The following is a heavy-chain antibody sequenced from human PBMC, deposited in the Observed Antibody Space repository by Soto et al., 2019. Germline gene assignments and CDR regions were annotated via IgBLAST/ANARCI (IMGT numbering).Heavy chain of an antibody. V-gene: IGHV1-69*02. Sequence: SVKVSCKASGGTFSSYTISWVRQAPGQGLEWMGRIIPILGIANYAQKFQGRVTITADKSTSTAYMELSSLRSEDTAVYYCARTLVAATSSISFYMDVWGKGTTVTVSS. CDR1: GGTFSSYT. D-gene: IGHD2-15*01. CDR2: IIPILGIA. J-gene: IGHJ6*03. CDR3: ARTLVAATSSISFYMDV.